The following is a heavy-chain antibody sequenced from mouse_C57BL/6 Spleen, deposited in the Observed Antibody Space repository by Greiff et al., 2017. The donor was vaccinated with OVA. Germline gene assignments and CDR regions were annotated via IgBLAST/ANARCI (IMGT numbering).Heavy chain of an antibody. V-gene: IGHV5-6*01. CDR2: ISSGGSYT. D-gene: IGHD3-3*01. CDR3: ARQGGDAPDY. CDR1: GFTFSSYG. Sequence: EVKLQESGGDLVKPGGSLKLSCAASGFTFSSYGMSWVRQTPDKRLEWVATISSGGSYTYYPDSVKGRFTISRDNAKNTLYLQMSSLKSEDTAMYYCARQGGDAPDYWGQGTTLTVSS. J-gene: IGHJ2*01.